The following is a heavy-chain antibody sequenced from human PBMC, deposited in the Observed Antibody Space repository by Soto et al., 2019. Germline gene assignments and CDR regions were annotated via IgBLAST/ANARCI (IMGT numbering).Heavy chain of an antibody. J-gene: IGHJ4*02. D-gene: IGHD6-19*01. V-gene: IGHV3-30*18. CDR2: ISYDGSNK. Sequence: HPGGSLRLSCAASGFTFSSYGMHWVRQAPGKGLEWVAVISYDGSNKYYADSVKGRFTISRDNSKNTLYLQMNSLRAEDTAVYYCAKDPRSGSYFDYWGQGTLVTVSS. CDR3: AKDPRSGSYFDY. CDR1: GFTFSSYG.